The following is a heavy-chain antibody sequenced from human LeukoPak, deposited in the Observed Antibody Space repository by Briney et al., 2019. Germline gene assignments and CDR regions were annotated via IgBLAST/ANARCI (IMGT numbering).Heavy chain of an antibody. CDR2: ISGSGGST. CDR1: EFTFSSYA. D-gene: IGHD1-1*01. Sequence: GGSLRLSCAASEFTFSSYAMSWVRQAPGKGLEWVSAISGSGGSTYYADSVKGRFTISRDDSKNTLYLQMTGLRVDDTAIYYCVRGNGNVGGRLDPWGQGAWVIVSS. CDR3: VRGNGNVGGRLDP. J-gene: IGHJ5*02. V-gene: IGHV3-23*01.